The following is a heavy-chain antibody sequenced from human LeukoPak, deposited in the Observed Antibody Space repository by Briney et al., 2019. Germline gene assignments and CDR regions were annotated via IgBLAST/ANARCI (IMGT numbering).Heavy chain of an antibody. Sequence: GASVKVSCKASGYTFTSYDINWVRQATGQGLEWMGWMNPNSGNTGYAQKFQGRVTMTRNTSISTAYMELSSLRSEDTAVYYCCVYYDSSGSTTSNFDYWGQGTLVTVSS. CDR2: MNPNSGNT. D-gene: IGHD3-22*01. CDR1: GYTFTSYD. V-gene: IGHV1-8*01. J-gene: IGHJ4*02. CDR3: CVYYDSSGSTTSNFDY.